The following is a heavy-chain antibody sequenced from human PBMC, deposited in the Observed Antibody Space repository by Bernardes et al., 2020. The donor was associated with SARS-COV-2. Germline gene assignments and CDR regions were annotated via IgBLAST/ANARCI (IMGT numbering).Heavy chain of an antibody. CDR1: GITVSSIY. CDR2: IYRGGNT. J-gene: IGHJ4*02. V-gene: IGHV3-66*02. D-gene: IGHD6-13*01. CDR3: ARRSASNWSHDY. Sequence: GGSLRLSCAGPGITVSSIYLSWVRQAPGKGLEWVSVIYRGGNTYYADSVKGRFTMSRDNSRNTLFLQMSSLRPEDTAIYYCARRSASNWSHDYWGQGTLVTVSS.